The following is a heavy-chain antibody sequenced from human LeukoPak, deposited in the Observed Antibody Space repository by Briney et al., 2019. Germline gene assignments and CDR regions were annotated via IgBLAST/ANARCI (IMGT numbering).Heavy chain of an antibody. D-gene: IGHD6-13*01. V-gene: IGHV3-74*01. CDR3: ARDEEQQLLDY. CDR2: INSDGSST. J-gene: IGHJ4*02. CDR1: GFTFSSYL. Sequence: PGGSLRLSCAASGFTFSSYLMHWLPQAPGKALVWVSRINSDGSSTSYADSVKGRFTISRDNAKNELYLQMNSVRAEDTAVYYCARDEEQQLLDYWGQGTLVTVSS.